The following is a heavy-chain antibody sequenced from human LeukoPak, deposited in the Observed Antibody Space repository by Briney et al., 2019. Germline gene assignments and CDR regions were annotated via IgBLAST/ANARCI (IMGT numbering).Heavy chain of an antibody. Sequence: PGGSLILSCAASGFTFSSYGMHWVRQAPGKGLEWVAVIRYDGSNKYYADSVEGRFTISRDNSKNTLYLQMNSLRAEDTAVYYCARDLRKAYYYDSSGLGFYYYYYGMDVWGQGTTVTVSS. CDR2: IRYDGSNK. V-gene: IGHV3-33*01. CDR1: GFTFSSYG. J-gene: IGHJ6*02. D-gene: IGHD3-22*01. CDR3: ARDLRKAYYYDSSGLGFYYYYYGMDV.